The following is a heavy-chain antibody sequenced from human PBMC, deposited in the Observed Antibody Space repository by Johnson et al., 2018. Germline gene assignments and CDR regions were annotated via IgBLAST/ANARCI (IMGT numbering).Heavy chain of an antibody. Sequence: EVQLVESGGGVIQPGGSLRLSCAASGFSVSSNYMSWVRQAPGKGLEWVSVIYSGGSTYYADSVKGRFTISRDNPKNTLYLQMNSLRAEDTAGYYCARTRSNWFDPWGQGTLVTVSS. CDR2: IYSGGST. CDR3: ARTRSNWFDP. CDR1: GFSVSSNY. V-gene: IGHV3-53*01. J-gene: IGHJ5*02.